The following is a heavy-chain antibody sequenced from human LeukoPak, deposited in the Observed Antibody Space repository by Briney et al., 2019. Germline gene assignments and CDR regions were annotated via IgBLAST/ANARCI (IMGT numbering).Heavy chain of an antibody. CDR1: GGSISSSY. CDR2: FYYSGAT. CDR3: ARSNARDGYNFGY. D-gene: IGHD5-24*01. Sequence: SETLSLTCTVSGGSISSSYWSWIRQPPGEGLKWIGYFYYSGATTYNPSLQSRVTISVDTSKTQLSLKMTSMTAADTAVYYCARSNARDGYNFGYWGQGILVTVSS. V-gene: IGHV4-59*08. J-gene: IGHJ4*02.